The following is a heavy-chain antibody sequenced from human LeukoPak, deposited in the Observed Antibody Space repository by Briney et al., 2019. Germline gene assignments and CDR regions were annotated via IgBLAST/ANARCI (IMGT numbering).Heavy chain of an antibody. CDR3: ARDIGYCSSTSCQTDY. Sequence: GASVKVSCKASGYTFTGYYMHWVRQAPGQGLEWMGWINPNSGGTNYAQKLQGRVTMTRDTSISTAYMELSRLRSDDTAVYYCARDIGYCSSTSCQTDYWGQGTLVTVSS. CDR1: GYTFTGYY. J-gene: IGHJ4*02. V-gene: IGHV1-2*02. CDR2: INPNSGGT. D-gene: IGHD2-2*01.